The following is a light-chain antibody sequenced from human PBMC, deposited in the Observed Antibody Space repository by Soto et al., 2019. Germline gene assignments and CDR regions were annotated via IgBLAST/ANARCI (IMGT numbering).Light chain of an antibody. CDR1: SSDVGNNNY. Sequence: QSVLTQPASVSGSPGQSITISCTGTSSDVGNNNYVSWYQHSPGRAPKVMICDVTDRPSGVSNRFSGSKSGNTASLTISGLQAEDEADYYCSSFTGSSYVLGTGTKVTVL. J-gene: IGLJ1*01. CDR3: SSFTGSSYV. V-gene: IGLV2-14*03. CDR2: DVT.